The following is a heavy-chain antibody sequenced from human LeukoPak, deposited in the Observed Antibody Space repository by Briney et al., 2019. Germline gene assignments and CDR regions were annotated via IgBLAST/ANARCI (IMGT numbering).Heavy chain of an antibody. CDR3: ARRTSYYFPY. D-gene: IGHD1/OR15-1a*01. CDR1: GFTFASYA. Sequence: GGSLRLSCAASGFTFASYAMSWVRQAPGKGLEWVSTITGSGDSTDYADSVKGRFTISRDNSKNTLYLQMNSLRVEDTAVYYCARRTSYYFPYWGQGTLVTVSS. J-gene: IGHJ4*02. V-gene: IGHV3-23*01. CDR2: ITGSGDST.